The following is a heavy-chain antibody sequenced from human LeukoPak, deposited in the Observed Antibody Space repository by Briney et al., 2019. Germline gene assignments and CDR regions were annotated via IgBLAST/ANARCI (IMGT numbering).Heavy chain of an antibody. CDR3: ARGRTYYYDTSGYYPSIYYGMDV. J-gene: IGHJ6*02. CDR2: INHGEST. Sequence: PSQTLSLTCAVSGGSFSGYYWYWIRQPPGKGLEWIGEINHGESTNYNPSLKSRATLSVDTSKNQFSLKLTSVTAADTAVYYCARGRTYYYDTSGYYPSIYYGMDVWGQGTTVIVSS. CDR1: GGSFSGYY. D-gene: IGHD3-22*01. V-gene: IGHV4-34*01.